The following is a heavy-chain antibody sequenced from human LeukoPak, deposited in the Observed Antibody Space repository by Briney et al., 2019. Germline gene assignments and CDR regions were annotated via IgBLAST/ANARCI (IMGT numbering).Heavy chain of an antibody. CDR3: ARGGGYYGSGSYWN. J-gene: IGHJ4*02. D-gene: IGHD3-10*01. CDR1: GFTFSTFA. Sequence: GGSLRLSCAASGFTFSTFAMIWVRQPPGKGLEWASSIFPSGGEIHYADSVKGRFTISRDNAKNSLYLQMNSLRAEDTAVYYCARGGGYYGSGSYWNWGQGTLVTVSS. CDR2: IFPSGGEI. V-gene: IGHV3-21*01.